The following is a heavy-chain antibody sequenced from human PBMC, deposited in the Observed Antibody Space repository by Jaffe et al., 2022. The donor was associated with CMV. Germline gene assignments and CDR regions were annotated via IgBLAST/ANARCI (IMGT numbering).Heavy chain of an antibody. CDR1: GYTFTSYG. J-gene: IGHJ6*02. D-gene: IGHD1-26*01. Sequence: QVQLVQSGAEVKKPGASVKVSCKASGYTFTSYGISWVRQAPGQGLEWMGWISIYNANTNYAQKFQGRVSMTTDTSTSTAYLELRSLRSDDTAVYYCARDSVGANSYYYYGMDVWGQGTAVTVSS. CDR2: ISIYNANT. V-gene: IGHV1-18*01. CDR3: ARDSVGANSYYYYGMDV.